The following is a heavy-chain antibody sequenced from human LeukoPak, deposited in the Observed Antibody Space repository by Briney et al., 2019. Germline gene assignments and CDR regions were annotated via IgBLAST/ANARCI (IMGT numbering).Heavy chain of an antibody. CDR1: GGSISSGGYS. V-gene: IGHV4-30-2*01. CDR2: IYHSGST. J-gene: IGHJ3*02. CDR3: ARGDYYDSSGPKDAFDI. D-gene: IGHD3-22*01. Sequence: SQTLSLTCAVSGGSISSGGYSWSWIRQPPGKGLEWIGYIYHSGSTYYNPSLKSRVTISVDRSKNQFSLKLSSVTAADTAVYYCARGDYYDSSGPKDAFDIWGQGTMVTVSS.